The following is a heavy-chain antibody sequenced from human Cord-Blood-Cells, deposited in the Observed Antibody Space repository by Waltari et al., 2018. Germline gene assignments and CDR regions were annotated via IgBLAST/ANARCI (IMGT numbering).Heavy chain of an antibody. CDR2: IAYDGSNK. CDR1: GFTFSSYG. D-gene: IGHD3-10*01. V-gene: IGHV3-30*18. J-gene: IGHJ3*02. CDR3: AKDQGFRELGYAFDI. Sequence: QVQLVESGGGVVQPGGSLRLSWAASGFTFSSYGMPLVRQAPGKGLEWVAVIAYDGSNKYYADSVKGRFTISRDNSKNTLYLQMNSLRAEDTAVYYCAKDQGFRELGYAFDIWGQGTMVTVSS.